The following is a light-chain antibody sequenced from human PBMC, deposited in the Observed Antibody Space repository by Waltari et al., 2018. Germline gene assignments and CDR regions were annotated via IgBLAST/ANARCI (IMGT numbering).Light chain of an antibody. Sequence: QSALTQPAPVSGSPGQSITISCTGTSSDIGGYNFVHWYQQHPGKAPKLMIYDVTKWPSGVSNRFSGSKSGNTASLTISGLQAEDEADYYCTSYTSTNTVIFGGGTKVTVL. CDR3: TSYTSTNTVI. V-gene: IGLV2-14*03. CDR1: SSDIGGYNF. CDR2: DVT. J-gene: IGLJ2*01.